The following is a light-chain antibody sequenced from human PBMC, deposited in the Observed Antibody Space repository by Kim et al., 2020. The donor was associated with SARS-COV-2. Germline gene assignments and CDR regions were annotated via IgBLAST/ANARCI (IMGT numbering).Light chain of an antibody. J-gene: IGKJ1*01. V-gene: IGKV3-11*01. CDR3: QQRSNWLWT. CDR1: QSVSGY. CDR2: DAS. Sequence: LSPGERATLSCRASQSVSGYLAWYQQKPGQTPRLLIYDASNRATGIPARFSGSGSGTDFTLTISSLEPEDFAVYYCQQRSNWLWTFGQGTKVDIK.